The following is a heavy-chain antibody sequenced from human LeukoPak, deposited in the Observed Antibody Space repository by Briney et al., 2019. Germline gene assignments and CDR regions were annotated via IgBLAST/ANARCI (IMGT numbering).Heavy chain of an antibody. CDR1: GGSISSGSYY. V-gene: IGHV4-61*02. CDR2: IYTSGST. D-gene: IGHD3-22*01. J-gene: IGHJ6*04. CDR3: ARVSGYYYMSLDV. Sequence: PSETLSLTCAVSGGSISSGSYYWSWIRQPAGKGLEWIGRIYTSGSTNYNPSLKSRVTISVDTSKNQFSLKLSSVTAADTAVYYCARVSGYYYMSLDVWGKGTTVTISS.